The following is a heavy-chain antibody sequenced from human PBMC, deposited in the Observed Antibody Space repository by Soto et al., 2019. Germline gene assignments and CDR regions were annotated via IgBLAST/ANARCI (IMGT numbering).Heavy chain of an antibody. CDR2: IYPSGST. J-gene: IGHJ4*02. CDR1: GGSISSGGYS. V-gene: IGHV4-30-2*01. CDR3: ARVPRY. Sequence: QLQLQESGSGLVKPSQTLSLTCAVSGGSISSGGYSWSWIRQPPGKGLEWIGYIYPSGSTYYKPCFQLGVTISVVRSKTQFSLTLSSVTAADTAVYYCARVPRYWGQGALVTVSS.